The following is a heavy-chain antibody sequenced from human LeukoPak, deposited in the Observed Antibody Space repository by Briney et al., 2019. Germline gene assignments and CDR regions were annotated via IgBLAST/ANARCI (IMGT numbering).Heavy chain of an antibody. CDR2: IFGSGGST. J-gene: IGHJ4*02. CDR1: GFTFSSYA. D-gene: IGHD6-19*01. Sequence: GGSLRLSCAASGFTFSSYAMYWVRQAPGKGLEWVSGIFGSGGSTHYADSVKGRFTISRDNSKNTVYLKMNSLRAEDTAVYYCAKTTTGYTSGRYPGWPVDYWGQGTLVTVSS. CDR3: AKTTTGYTSGRYPGWPVDY. V-gene: IGHV3-23*01.